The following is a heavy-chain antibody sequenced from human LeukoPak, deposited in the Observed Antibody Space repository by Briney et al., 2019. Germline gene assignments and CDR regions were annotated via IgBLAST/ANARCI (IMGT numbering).Heavy chain of an antibody. CDR2: IYPGDSET. V-gene: IGHV5-51*01. D-gene: IGHD1-7*01. CDR1: GYSFIHYY. J-gene: IGHJ5*02. CDR3: ARLAGTTDGNWFEP. Sequence: GESLKISFKGSGYSFIHYYIAWVRQMPGKGVEWMGIIYPGDSETTYSPSFQRHVTISADQSISTAYLQWSSLKASDTATYYCARLAGTTDGNWFEPWGQGTLVTVSS.